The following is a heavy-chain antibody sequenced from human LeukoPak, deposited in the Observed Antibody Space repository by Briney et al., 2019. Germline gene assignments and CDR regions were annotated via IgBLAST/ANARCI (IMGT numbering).Heavy chain of an antibody. J-gene: IGHJ5*02. CDR3: ARSQSYCSGGSCWGGWFDP. D-gene: IGHD2-15*01. V-gene: IGHV4-59*01. Sequence: PSETLSLTCTVSGGFISSYYWSWIRQPPGKGLEWIGYIYYIGSTNYNPSLKSRVTISVDTSKNQFSLKLSSMTAADTAVYYCARSQSYCSGGSCWGGWFDPWGQGTLVTVSS. CDR2: IYYIGST. CDR1: GGFISSYY.